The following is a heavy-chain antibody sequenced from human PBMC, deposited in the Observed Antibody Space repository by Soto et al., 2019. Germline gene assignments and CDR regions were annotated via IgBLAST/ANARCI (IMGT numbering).Heavy chain of an antibody. Sequence: QLVESAGGLVQPGRSLRLSCVASGFRFDEYAIHWVRQAPGKGLEWVSGISWDSGSINYAGSVRGRFTVSRDNAKNSLYLHMTSLRSEDTAFYYCAKIVTRHSLVPVSDHWGQGALVSVSS. CDR2: ISWDSGSI. CDR3: AKIVTRHSLVPVSDH. D-gene: IGHD2-21*01. J-gene: IGHJ4*02. CDR1: GFRFDEYA. V-gene: IGHV3-9*01.